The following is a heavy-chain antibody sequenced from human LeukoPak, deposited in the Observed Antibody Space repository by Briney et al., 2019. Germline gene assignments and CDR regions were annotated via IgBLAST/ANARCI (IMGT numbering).Heavy chain of an antibody. CDR3: ARDEDWSGYYGAFDI. V-gene: IGHV3-74*01. D-gene: IGHD3-3*01. CDR2: INSDGSST. CDR1: GFTFGIYW. Sequence: GGSLRLSCAASGFTFGIYWIHWVRQAPGKGLVWVSRINSDGSSTSYADSVKGRFTISRDNAKNTLYLQMNSLRAEDTAVYYCARDEDWSGYYGAFDIWGQGTMVTVSS. J-gene: IGHJ3*02.